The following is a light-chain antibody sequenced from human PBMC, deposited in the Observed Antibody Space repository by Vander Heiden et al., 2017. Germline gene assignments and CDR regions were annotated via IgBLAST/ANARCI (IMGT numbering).Light chain of an antibody. Sequence: QSDMTQPPSASGTPGQRVTISCSGTRSNIGNNYVYWYQQFPGTAPKLLIYKNSHRPSGGPDRFSGSRSGTSAYLDISGLRSEDEADYYCAAWDESLSGWVFGGGTKLTVL. CDR3: AAWDESLSGWV. J-gene: IGLJ3*02. CDR1: RSNIGNNY. CDR2: KNS. V-gene: IGLV1-47*01.